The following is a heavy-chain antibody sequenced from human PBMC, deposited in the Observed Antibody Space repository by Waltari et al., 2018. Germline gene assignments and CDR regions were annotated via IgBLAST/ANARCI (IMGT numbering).Heavy chain of an antibody. CDR2: INAGNGNT. J-gene: IGHJ3*02. V-gene: IGHV1-3*01. CDR3: ARDLGSGSYSSAFDI. CDR1: GYTFTSYA. Sequence: QVQLVQSGAEVKKPGASVKVSCKASGYTFTSYAMHWVRQAPGQRLEWMGWINAGNGNTKYSQKFQGRVTITRDTSASTDYMELSSLRSEDTAVYYCARDLGSGSYSSAFDIWGQGTMVTVSS. D-gene: IGHD1-26*01.